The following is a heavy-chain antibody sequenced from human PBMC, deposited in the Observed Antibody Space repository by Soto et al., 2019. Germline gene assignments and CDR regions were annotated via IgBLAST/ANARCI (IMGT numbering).Heavy chain of an antibody. CDR1: GFTFSSYW. CDR2: IKQDGSEK. D-gene: IGHD3-3*01. J-gene: IGHJ5*02. CDR3: ARDLDFWSGYYTGWFDP. V-gene: IGHV3-7*01. Sequence: GGSLRLSCAASGFTFSSYWMSWVRQAPGKGLEWVANIKQDGSEKYYVDSVKGRFTISRDNAKNSLYLQMNSLRAEDTAVYYCARDLDFWSGYYTGWFDPWGQGTLVTVSS.